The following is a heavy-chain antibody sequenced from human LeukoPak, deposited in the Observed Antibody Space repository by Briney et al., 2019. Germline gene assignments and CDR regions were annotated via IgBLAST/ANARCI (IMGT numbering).Heavy chain of an antibody. D-gene: IGHD3-3*01. CDR1: GFTISSYY. CDR3: ARGPILAFDI. J-gene: IGHJ3*02. Sequence: GSLRLSCAASGFTISSYYWSWIRQPPGKGLEWIGYIYYSGSTNYNPSLKSRVTISVDTSKNQFSLKLSSVTAADTAVYYCARGPILAFDIWGQGTMVTVSS. V-gene: IGHV4-59*01. CDR2: IYYSGST.